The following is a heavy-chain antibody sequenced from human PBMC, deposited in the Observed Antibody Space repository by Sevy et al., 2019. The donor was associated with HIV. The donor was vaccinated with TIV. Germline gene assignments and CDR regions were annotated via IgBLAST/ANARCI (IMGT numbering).Heavy chain of an antibody. CDR2: INQDGSEE. CDR3: ASDYS. J-gene: IGHJ4*02. V-gene: IGHV3-7*01. CDR1: GLTFSRHW. Sequence: RGSLRLSCAASGLTFSRHWMTWVRQAPGKGLEWVANINQDGSEEFYVDSVKGRFTISRDNAKNSLHLQMISLRVEDTAMYYCASDYSWGQGTLVTVSS.